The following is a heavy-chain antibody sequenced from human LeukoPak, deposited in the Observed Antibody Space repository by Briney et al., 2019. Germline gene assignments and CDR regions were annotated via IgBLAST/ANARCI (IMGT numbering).Heavy chain of an antibody. CDR3: ARGAYYCED. CDR2: ISSSSSTI. CDR1: GFTFSSHS. Sequence: GGSLRFSCAASGFTFSSHSMNWVRQAPGKGLEWVSYISSSSSTIYYADSVKGRFTISRDNAKNSLYLQMNSLRAEDTAVYYCARGAYYCEDWGQGTLVTVSS. D-gene: IGHD2-21*01. V-gene: IGHV3-48*01. J-gene: IGHJ4*02.